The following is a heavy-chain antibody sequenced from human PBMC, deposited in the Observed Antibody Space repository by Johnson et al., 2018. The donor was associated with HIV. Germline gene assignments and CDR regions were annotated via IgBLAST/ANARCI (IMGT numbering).Heavy chain of an antibody. CDR2: IYSGGST. Sequence: VQLVESGGGLVQPGGSLRLSCAASGFTFSDYYMSWIRQAPGKGLEWVSVIYSGGSTYYADSVKGRFTISRDNSKNTLYLQMNSLRAEDTAWYYCARWVDSSVYYPLGLRWAMWG. D-gene: IGHD3-22*01. J-gene: IGHJ1*01. CDR3: ARWVDSSVYYPLGLRWAM. V-gene: IGHV3-66*01. CDR1: GFTFSDYY.